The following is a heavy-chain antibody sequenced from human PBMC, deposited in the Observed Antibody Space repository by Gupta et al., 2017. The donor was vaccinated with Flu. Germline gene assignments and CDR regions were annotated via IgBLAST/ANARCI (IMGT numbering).Heavy chain of an antibody. V-gene: IGHV1-2*02. J-gene: IGHJ5*02. CDR3: ARGPTYTTGWSDVWLDP. CDR2: IHPTSGGT. Sequence: QMQLVQSGAEVKKHGASVKVSCQTSGYTFMFTDFFIHWVRRAPGQGLEWMGSIHPTSGGTNYARKFLGKVTMTRDTSINTAYMEVSGLRFDDTAVYYCARGPTYTTGWSDVWLDPWGQGTLVTVSS. D-gene: IGHD6-19*01. CDR1: GYTFMFTDFF.